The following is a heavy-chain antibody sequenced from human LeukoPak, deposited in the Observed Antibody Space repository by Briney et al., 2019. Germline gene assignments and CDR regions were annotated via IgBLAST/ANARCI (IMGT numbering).Heavy chain of an antibody. CDR3: ARVGLRLGELSSVDY. V-gene: IGHV1-18*01. CDR2: ISAYNGNT. CDR1: GYTFPSYG. Sequence: ASVQVSCHASGYTFPSYGISWVRQAPGQGLEWMGWISAYNGNTNYAQKLQGRVTMTTDTSTSTAYMELRSLRSDDTAVYYCARVGLRLGELSSVDYWGQGTLVTVSS. J-gene: IGHJ4*02. D-gene: IGHD3-16*02.